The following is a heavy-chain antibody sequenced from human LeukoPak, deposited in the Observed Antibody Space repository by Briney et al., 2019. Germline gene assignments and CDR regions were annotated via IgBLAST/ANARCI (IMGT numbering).Heavy chain of an antibody. CDR1: GGSISSSSYY. D-gene: IGHD3-16*02. CDR3: ARDENGYVWGSFRA. V-gene: IGHV4-39*07. Sequence: SETLSLTCTVSGGSISSSSYYWVWIRQPPGKGLEWMGNIYYSGSTYYNPSLESRVPMSLDTSKNQFSLKLSSVTAADTAVYYCARDENGYVWGSFRAWGQGTLVTVSS. J-gene: IGHJ5*02. CDR2: IYYSGST.